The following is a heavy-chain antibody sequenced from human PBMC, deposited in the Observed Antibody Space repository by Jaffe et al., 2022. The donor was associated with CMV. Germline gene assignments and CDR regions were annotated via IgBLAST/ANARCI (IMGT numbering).Heavy chain of an antibody. CDR3: TTDSDGSSRFLEWLSYFDY. V-gene: IGHV3-15*01. CDR1: GFTFSNAW. J-gene: IGHJ4*02. D-gene: IGHD3-3*01. Sequence: EVQLVESGGGLVKPGGSLRLSCAASGFTFSNAWMSWVRQAPGKGLEWVGRIKSKTDGGTTDYAAPVKGRFTISRDDSKNTLYLQMNSLKTEDTAVYYCTTDSDGSSRFLEWLSYFDYWGQGTLVTVSS. CDR2: IKSKTDGGTT.